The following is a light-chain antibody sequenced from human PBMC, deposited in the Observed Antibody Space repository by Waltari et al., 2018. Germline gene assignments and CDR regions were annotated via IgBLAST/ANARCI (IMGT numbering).Light chain of an antibody. Sequence: VMTQSPGTLSVSPGETGTLSCRASQSISRNVAWYQQRPGQAPRLLIHDASTKATGIPTRFSGSGSGTEFTLTISAMQSEDSAVYYCQQYSNWPRTFGQGTKVDIK. J-gene: IGKJ1*01. CDR3: QQYSNWPRT. CDR1: QSISRN. V-gene: IGKV3D-15*01. CDR2: DAS.